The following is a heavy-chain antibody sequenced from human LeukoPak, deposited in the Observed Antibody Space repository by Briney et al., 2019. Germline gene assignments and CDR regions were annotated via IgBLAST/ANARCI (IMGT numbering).Heavy chain of an antibody. Sequence: PGGSLRLSCAASGFTFSSYWMSWVRQAPGKGLEWVANIKQDGSEKYYVDSVKGRFTISRDNAKNSLYLQMNSLRAEDTAVYYCAKARITMIVVDRLVWGQGTLVTVSS. CDR1: GFTFSSYW. V-gene: IGHV3-7*03. CDR2: IKQDGSEK. CDR3: AKARITMIVVDRLV. D-gene: IGHD3-22*01. J-gene: IGHJ4*02.